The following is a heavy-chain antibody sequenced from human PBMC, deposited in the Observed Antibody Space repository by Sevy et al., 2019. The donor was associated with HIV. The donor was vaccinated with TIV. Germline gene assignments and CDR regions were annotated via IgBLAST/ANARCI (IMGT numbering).Heavy chain of an antibody. Sequence: SQTLSLTCAISGDSVSSNNAAWNWIRQSPSRGLEWLGRTYYKSKWYSDYAVSVKSRMTINPDTSKNQFSLQLNSVTPEDTAVYYCARSVAALDFWYFDLWGRGTLVTVSS. CDR3: ARSVAALDFWYFDL. J-gene: IGHJ2*01. D-gene: IGHD6-19*01. V-gene: IGHV6-1*01. CDR2: TYYKSKWYS. CDR1: GDSVSSNNAA.